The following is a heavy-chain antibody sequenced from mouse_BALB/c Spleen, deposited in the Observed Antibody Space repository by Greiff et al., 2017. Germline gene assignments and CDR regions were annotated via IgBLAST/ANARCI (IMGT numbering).Heavy chain of an antibody. J-gene: IGHJ1*01. CDR3: AILWSSYWYFDV. Sequence: EVQLQQSGAELVKPGASVKLSCTASGFNIKDTYMHWVKQRPEQGLEWIGRIDPANGNTKYDPKFQGKATITADTSSNTAYLQLSSLTSEDTAVYYCAILWSSYWYFDVWGAGTTVTVSS. V-gene: IGHV14-3*02. CDR2: IDPANGNT. CDR1: GFNIKDTY. D-gene: IGHD1-1*02.